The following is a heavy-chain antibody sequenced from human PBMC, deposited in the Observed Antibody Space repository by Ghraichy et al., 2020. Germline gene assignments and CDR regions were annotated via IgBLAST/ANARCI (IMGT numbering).Heavy chain of an antibody. CDR3: TTAPHALY. V-gene: IGHV3-15*01. CDR1: GFIFSDAW. J-gene: IGHJ4*02. Sequence: GGSLRLSCAASGFIFSDAWMGWVRQAPGKGLEWVGRIKTNTDGGTTDYAAPVQGRFTISRDDSKNTLHLQMNSLKIEDIAVYYCTTAPHALYWGPGTLVTVSS. CDR2: IKTNTDGGTT.